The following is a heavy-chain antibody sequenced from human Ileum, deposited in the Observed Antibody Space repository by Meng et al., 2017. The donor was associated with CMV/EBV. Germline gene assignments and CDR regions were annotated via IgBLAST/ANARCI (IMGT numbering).Heavy chain of an antibody. CDR1: GLIVSSAY. CDR2: IFSDGRR. CDR3: ARHQH. Sequence: GGSLRLSCAASGLIVSSAYLIWVRQRHGKGLEWVSIIFSDGRRYYADSVRGRFTISRDSSTNTLYLQINSVRPEDTAVYYCARHQHWGQGTLVTVSS. V-gene: IGHV3-66*02. J-gene: IGHJ1*01.